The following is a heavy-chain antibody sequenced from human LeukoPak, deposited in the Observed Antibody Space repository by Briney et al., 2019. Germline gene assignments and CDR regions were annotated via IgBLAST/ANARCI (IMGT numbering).Heavy chain of an antibody. Sequence: GGSLRLSCAASGFTFSSYSMNWVRQAPGKGLEWVSSISSSSSYIYYADSVKGRFTISRDNAKNSLYLQMNSLRAEDTAVYCCARVATDYYDSSGYPYWGQGTLVTVSS. D-gene: IGHD3-22*01. J-gene: IGHJ4*02. CDR2: ISSSSSYI. CDR3: ARVATDYYDSSGYPY. CDR1: GFTFSSYS. V-gene: IGHV3-21*01.